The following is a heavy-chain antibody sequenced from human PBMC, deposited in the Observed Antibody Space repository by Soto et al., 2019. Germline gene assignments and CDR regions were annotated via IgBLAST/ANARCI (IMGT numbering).Heavy chain of an antibody. J-gene: IGHJ4*02. CDR3: ARARPLDYAILTALDY. CDR1: GGSISGGGYY. V-gene: IGHV4-31*03. Sequence: SETLSLTCTVSGGSISGGGYYWSWIRQHPGKGLEWIGYISDSGSTYYNPSLKSRLTISVDTSKNQFSLKLYSLTAADTAVYYCARARPLDYAILTALDYWGRGTLVTVSS. D-gene: IGHD3-9*01. CDR2: ISDSGST.